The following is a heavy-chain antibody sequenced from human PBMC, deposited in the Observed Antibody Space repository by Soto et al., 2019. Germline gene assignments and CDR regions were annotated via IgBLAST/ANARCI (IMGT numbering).Heavy chain of an antibody. Sequence: QVQLVESGGGVVQPGRSLRLSCAASGFTFSSCAMHWVRQAPGKGLEWVALISYDGSNKYYADSVKGRFTISRDNSKNTLYLQMNSLRAEDTAVYYCARDKRDLRFLEWSYYFDYLGQGTLVTVSS. V-gene: IGHV3-30-3*01. CDR2: ISYDGSNK. J-gene: IGHJ4*02. D-gene: IGHD3-3*01. CDR1: GFTFSSCA. CDR3: ARDKRDLRFLEWSYYFDY.